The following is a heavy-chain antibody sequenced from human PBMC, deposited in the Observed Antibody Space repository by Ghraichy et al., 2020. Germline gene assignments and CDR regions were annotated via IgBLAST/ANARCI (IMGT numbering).Heavy chain of an antibody. CDR2: INHSGST. CDR3: ARLDYYDSSGYYFPTHYYFDY. Sequence: SETLSLTCAVYGGSFSGYYWSWIRQPPGKGLEWIGEINHSGSTNYNPSLKSRVTISVDTSKNQFSLKLSSVTAADTAVYYCARLDYYDSSGYYFPTHYYFDYWGQGTLVTVSS. CDR1: GGSFSGYY. D-gene: IGHD3-22*01. V-gene: IGHV4-34*01. J-gene: IGHJ4*02.